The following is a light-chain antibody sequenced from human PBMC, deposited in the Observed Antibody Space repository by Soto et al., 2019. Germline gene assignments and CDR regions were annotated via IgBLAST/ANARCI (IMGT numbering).Light chain of an antibody. CDR2: GAS. V-gene: IGKV3-20*01. J-gene: IGKJ1*01. Sequence: EIVLTQSPGTLSLSPGERATLSCRASQSVSSSYLAWYQQKPGQAPRLHIYGASSRATGIPDMFSGSGSGTDFTLTISRLEPEDFAVYYCQQYGSSPWTFDQGTKVEIK. CDR3: QQYGSSPWT. CDR1: QSVSSSY.